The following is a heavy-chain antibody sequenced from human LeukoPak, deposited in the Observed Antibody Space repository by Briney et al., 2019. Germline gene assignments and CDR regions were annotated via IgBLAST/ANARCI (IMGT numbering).Heavy chain of an antibody. Sequence: GVSLRLSCAASGFTFSNYGMYWVRQAPGKGLEWVAFIRYDASNKYYGDSVKGRFTISRDNSKNTLYLQMDSLTAEDTAVYYCAIRWNSGSYYYFDYWGQGTLVTVSS. CDR1: GFTFSNYG. CDR3: AIRWNSGSYYYFDY. D-gene: IGHD1-26*01. CDR2: IRYDASNK. J-gene: IGHJ4*02. V-gene: IGHV3-30*02.